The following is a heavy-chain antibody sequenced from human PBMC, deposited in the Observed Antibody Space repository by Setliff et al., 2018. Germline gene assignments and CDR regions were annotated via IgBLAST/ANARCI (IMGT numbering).Heavy chain of an antibody. Sequence: SVKVSCKASGGTFSSYAISWVRQAPGQGLEWMGGIIPIFGTANYAQKFQGRATITADESTSTAYMELSSLRSKDTAVYYCARGYRGYYNFWSGSQGANWFDPWGQGTLVTVSS. V-gene: IGHV1-69*13. CDR2: IIPIFGTA. CDR1: GGTFSSYA. J-gene: IGHJ5*02. D-gene: IGHD3-3*01. CDR3: ARGYRGYYNFWSGSQGANWFDP.